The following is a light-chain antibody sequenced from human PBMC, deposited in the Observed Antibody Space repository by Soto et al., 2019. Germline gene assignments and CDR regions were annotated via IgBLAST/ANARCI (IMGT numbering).Light chain of an antibody. J-gene: IGKJ1*01. CDR3: QQSYSTLWT. CDR2: AAS. V-gene: IGKV1-39*01. CDR1: QSINSF. Sequence: DIQMTQSPSSLSASVGDRVTITCRASQSINSFLNWYQQTPGKAPKLLIYAASDLQSGVPSRFSGSGSGTYFTLTISSLQPEDFATYYCQQSYSTLWTFGQGTKVEIK.